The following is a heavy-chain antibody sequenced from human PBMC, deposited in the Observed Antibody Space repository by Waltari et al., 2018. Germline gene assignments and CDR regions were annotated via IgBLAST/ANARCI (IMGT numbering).Heavy chain of an antibody. J-gene: IGHJ4*02. D-gene: IGHD6-13*01. CDR3: ARAEQQLPESPFDY. Sequence: QVQLPESGPGLVKPSGTLSLTCAVSGVSISSSNWWSWVRQPPGKGLDGIGETYHSGSTNYNPSLKSRVTISVDKSKNQFALKLSSVTAADTAVYYCARAEQQLPESPFDYWGQGTLVTVSS. CDR1: GVSISSSNW. V-gene: IGHV4-4*02. CDR2: TYHSGST.